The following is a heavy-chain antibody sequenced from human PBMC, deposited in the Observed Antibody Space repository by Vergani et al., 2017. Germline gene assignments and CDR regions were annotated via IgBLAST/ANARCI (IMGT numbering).Heavy chain of an antibody. D-gene: IGHD3-3*01. J-gene: IGHJ4*02. V-gene: IGHV7-4-1*02. Sequence: QVQLVQSGAEVKKPGASVKVSCKASGYTFTSYDINWVRQATGQGLEWMGWMNTNTGNSMYAQGFTGRFVFSLDTSVSTAYLQISSLKAEDTAVYYCARSYYDFWSGHTPIGYWGQGTLVTVSS. CDR2: MNTNTGNS. CDR3: ARSYYDFWSGHTPIGY. CDR1: GYTFTSYD.